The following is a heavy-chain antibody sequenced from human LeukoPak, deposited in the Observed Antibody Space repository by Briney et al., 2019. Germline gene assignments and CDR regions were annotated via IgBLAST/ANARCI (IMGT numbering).Heavy chain of an antibody. D-gene: IGHD1-26*01. CDR3: ARESSSGSYFDY. CDR1: GGTFSSYA. CDR2: IIPIFGTA. V-gene: IGHV1-69*13. Sequence: ASVKVSCKASGGTFSSYAISWVRQAPGQGLEWMGGIIPIFGTANYAQKFQGRVTITADESTSTAYMELSSLRSEDTAVYYCARESSSGSYFDYWGQGTLVTVSS. J-gene: IGHJ4*02.